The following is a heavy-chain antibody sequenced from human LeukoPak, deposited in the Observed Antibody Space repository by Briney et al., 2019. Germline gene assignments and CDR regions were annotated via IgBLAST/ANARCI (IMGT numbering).Heavy chain of an antibody. CDR1: GFTFSSFG. Sequence: PGGSLRLSCAASGFTFSSFGMHWVRQAPGKGLEWVAVISYDGSNKYYADSVKGRFTISRDNSKNTLYLQMNSLRAEDTAVYYCAKDRYYYDSSGWSPWGQGTLVTVSS. CDR3: AKDRYYYDSSGWSP. D-gene: IGHD3-22*01. J-gene: IGHJ5*02. V-gene: IGHV3-30*18. CDR2: ISYDGSNK.